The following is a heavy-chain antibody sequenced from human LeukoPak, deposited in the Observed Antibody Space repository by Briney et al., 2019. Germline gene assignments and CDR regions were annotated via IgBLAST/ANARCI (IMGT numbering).Heavy chain of an antibody. Sequence: PGGSLRLSCAASGFTFSSYAMSWVRQAPGKGLEWVSVISGSGGSTHYADSVKGRFTISRDNSKNTLYLQMNSLRAEDTAVYYCAREADDGVYYFDYWGQGTLVTVSS. J-gene: IGHJ4*02. CDR2: ISGSGGST. V-gene: IGHV3-23*01. CDR1: GFTFSSYA. D-gene: IGHD5-24*01. CDR3: AREADDGVYYFDY.